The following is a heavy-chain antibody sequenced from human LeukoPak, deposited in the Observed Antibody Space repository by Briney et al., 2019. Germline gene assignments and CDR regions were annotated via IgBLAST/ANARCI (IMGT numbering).Heavy chain of an antibody. V-gene: IGHV1-69*05. J-gene: IGHJ4*02. Sequence: GASLKVSCKASGVTLSSHAISWVRQAPGQGLEWVGGIIPIFGTTNYAQKFQGRVTITTDESTSTGYMELRSLRSDDTAVYYCARGDSGYDYGFDNWGQGTLVTVSS. CDR3: ARGDSGYDYGFDN. CDR1: GVTLSSHA. D-gene: IGHD5-12*01. CDR2: IIPIFGTT.